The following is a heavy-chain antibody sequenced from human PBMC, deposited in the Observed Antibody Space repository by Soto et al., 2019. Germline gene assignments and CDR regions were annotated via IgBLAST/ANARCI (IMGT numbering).Heavy chain of an antibody. CDR3: ARDIAVAGTEDYYGMDV. V-gene: IGHV2-70*01. CDR2: IDWDDDK. J-gene: IGHJ6*02. Sequence: ESGPTLVNPTQTLTLTCTFSGFSLSTSGMCVSWIRQPPGKALEWLALIDWDDDKYYSTSLKTRLTISKDTSKNQVVLTMTNMDPVDTATYYCARDIAVAGTEDYYGMDVWGQGTTVTVSS. D-gene: IGHD6-19*01. CDR1: GFSLSTSGMC.